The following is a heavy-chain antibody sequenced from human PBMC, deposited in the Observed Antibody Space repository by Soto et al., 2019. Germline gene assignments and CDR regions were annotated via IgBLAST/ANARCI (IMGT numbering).Heavy chain of an antibody. Sequence: SETLSLTCAVYGGSFSGYYWGWIRQPPGKGLEWIGSIYYSGSTYYNPSHKSRVTISVDTSKDQFSLKLSSVTAADTAVYYCARTRTYYDSSGYSYYFDYWGQETLVTVSS. V-gene: IGHV4-39*01. CDR1: GGSFSGYY. J-gene: IGHJ4*02. D-gene: IGHD3-22*01. CDR3: ARTRTYYDSSGYSYYFDY. CDR2: IYYSGST.